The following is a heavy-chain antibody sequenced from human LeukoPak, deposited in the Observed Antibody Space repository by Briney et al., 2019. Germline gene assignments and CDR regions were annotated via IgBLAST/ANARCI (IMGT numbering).Heavy chain of an antibody. CDR1: GFTFSTYS. CDR3: ARVHSSGWYSIDY. D-gene: IGHD6-13*01. CDR2: ISYVGSNK. V-gene: IGHV3-30-3*01. J-gene: IGHJ4*02. Sequence: GGSLRLSCAASGFTFSTYSMHWVRQAPGKGLEWVAVISYVGSNKYHADSVKGRFTISRDDSKNTLYLQMNSVRVEDTAMYYCARVHSSGWYSIDYWGQGTLVTVSS.